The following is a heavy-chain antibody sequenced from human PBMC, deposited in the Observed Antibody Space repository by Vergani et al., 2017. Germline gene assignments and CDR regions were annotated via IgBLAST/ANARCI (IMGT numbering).Heavy chain of an antibody. J-gene: IGHJ6*02. CDR2: LYSGGST. CDR3: AREGGVYYYGMDV. Sequence: EVQLVESGGGLVQPGGSLRLSCTASRFTVDTNYMSWVRQAPGKGLEWVSVLYSGGSTYYADSVKGRFTISRDNYKNTLYLQMNSLRAEDAAVYYCAREGGVYYYGMDVWGQGTTVTVSS. CDR1: RFTVDTNY. D-gene: IGHD2-8*01. V-gene: IGHV3-66*01.